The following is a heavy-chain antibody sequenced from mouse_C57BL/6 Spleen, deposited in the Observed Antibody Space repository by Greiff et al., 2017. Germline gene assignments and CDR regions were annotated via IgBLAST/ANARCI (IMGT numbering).Heavy chain of an antibody. D-gene: IGHD2-12*01. CDR2: IDPSDSYT. V-gene: IGHV1-69*01. J-gene: IGHJ4*01. Sequence: VQLQQPGAELVMPGASVKLSCKASGYPFTSYWMHWVKQRPGQGLEWIGEIDPSDSYTNYNQKFKGKSTLTVDKSSSTAYMQLSSLTSEDSAVYYCARRSYEAMDYWGQGTSVTVSS. CDR3: ARRSYEAMDY. CDR1: GYPFTSYW.